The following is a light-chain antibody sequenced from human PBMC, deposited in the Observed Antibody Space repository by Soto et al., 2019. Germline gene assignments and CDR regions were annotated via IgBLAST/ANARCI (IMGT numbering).Light chain of an antibody. CDR3: QQYGSSPRT. CDR1: HSVSSSY. J-gene: IGKJ1*01. Sequence: EIVLTESPGTLSLSPGERATLSCRASHSVSSSYLAWYQQKPGQAPRLLIYGASSRATGIPDRFSGSGSGTDFTLTISRLEPGDFAVYYCQQYGSSPRTFGQGTKVDIK. V-gene: IGKV3-20*01. CDR2: GAS.